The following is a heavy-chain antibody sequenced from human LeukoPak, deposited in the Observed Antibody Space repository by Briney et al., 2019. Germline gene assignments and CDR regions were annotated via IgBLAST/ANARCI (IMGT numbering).Heavy chain of an antibody. J-gene: IGHJ3*02. CDR3: AVKLDAFDI. V-gene: IGHV4-59*01. CDR1: GGSISSYY. Sequence: SETLSLTCTVSGGSISSYYWSWIRQPPGKGLEWIGYIYYSGSTNYNPSLKSRVTISVNTSKNQFSLKLSSVTAADTAVYYCAVKLDAFDIWGQGTMVTVSS. CDR2: IYYSGST.